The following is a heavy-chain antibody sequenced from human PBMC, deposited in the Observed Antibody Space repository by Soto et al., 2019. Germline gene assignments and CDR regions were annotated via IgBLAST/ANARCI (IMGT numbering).Heavy chain of an antibody. CDR1: GGTFSSYA. Sequence: QVQLVQSGAEVKKPGSSVKVSCKASGGTFSSYAISWVRQAPGQGLEWMGGIIPIFGTANYAQKFQGRVRSXXDXAXXTAYMELSSLRSEDTAVYYCARVADGGGVASYFDYWGQGTLVTVSS. V-gene: IGHV1-69*12. D-gene: IGHD5-12*01. CDR2: IIPIFGTA. J-gene: IGHJ4*02. CDR3: ARVADGGGVASYFDY.